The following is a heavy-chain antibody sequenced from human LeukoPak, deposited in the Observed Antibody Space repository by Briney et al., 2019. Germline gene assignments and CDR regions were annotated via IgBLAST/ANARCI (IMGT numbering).Heavy chain of an antibody. CDR2: VSYDGSNK. Sequence: PGGSLRLSCAASGFTFSGYAMHWVRQAPAKGLEWVAVVSYDGSNKYYADSVKGRFTISRDNSKNTLYPQMNSLRAEDTAIYYCARDGAPSAGSEFDYWGQGTLVTVSS. CDR3: ARDGAPSAGSEFDY. V-gene: IGHV3-30-3*01. CDR1: GFTFSGYA. J-gene: IGHJ4*02. D-gene: IGHD2-2*01.